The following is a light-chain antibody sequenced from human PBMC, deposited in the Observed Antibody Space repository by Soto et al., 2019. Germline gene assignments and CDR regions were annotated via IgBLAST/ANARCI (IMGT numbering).Light chain of an antibody. Sequence: ETVMTQSPATLSVSPGEGATLSCRASQSVSSYLAWYQQKPGQAPRLLIYDASNRATGIPARFSGSGSGTDFTLTISSLEPEDFAVYYCQRHSNWPPKFGQGTKVDIK. V-gene: IGKV3-11*01. CDR3: QRHSNWPPK. CDR2: DAS. CDR1: QSVSSY. J-gene: IGKJ1*01.